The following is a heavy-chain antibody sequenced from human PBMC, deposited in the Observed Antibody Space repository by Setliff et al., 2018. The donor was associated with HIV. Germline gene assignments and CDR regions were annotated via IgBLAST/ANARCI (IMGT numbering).Heavy chain of an antibody. CDR2: IYTSGST. V-gene: IGHV4-61*02. CDR3: ARGPESVAPRMCAFDI. Sequence: PSETLSLTCTVSGGSISSGSYYWSWIRQPAGKGLEWIGRIYTSGSTNYNPSLKSRVTISVDTSKSQFSLRLNSVTAADTATYYCARGPESVAPRMCAFDIWGQGTMVTVSS. D-gene: IGHD6-6*01. CDR1: GGSISSGSYY. J-gene: IGHJ3*02.